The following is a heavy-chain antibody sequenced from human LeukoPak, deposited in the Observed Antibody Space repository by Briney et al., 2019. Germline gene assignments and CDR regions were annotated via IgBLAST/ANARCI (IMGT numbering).Heavy chain of an antibody. V-gene: IGHV5-51*01. J-gene: IGHJ4*02. CDR2: IYPGDSDT. CDR3: AGANWVHLAGATAMDY. CDR1: GYSFTSYW. Sequence: GESLKISCKGSGYSFTSYWIGWVRQMPGKGLEWMGIIYPGDSDTRYSPSFQGQVTISADKSISTAYLQWSSLKASDTAMYYCAGANWVHLAGATAMDYWGQGTLVTVSS. D-gene: IGHD1-26*01.